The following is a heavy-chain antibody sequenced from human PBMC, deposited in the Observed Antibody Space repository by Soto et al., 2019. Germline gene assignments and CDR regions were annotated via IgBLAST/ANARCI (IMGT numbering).Heavy chain of an antibody. CDR2: INHSGST. CDR1: GGSFSGYY. CDR3: ARGLGYSYGYYYYYYYGMDV. D-gene: IGHD5-18*01. Sequence: PSETLSLTCAVYGGSFSGYYWSWIRQPPGKGLEWIGEINHSGSTNYNPSLKSRVTISVDTSKNQFSLKLSSVTAADTAVYYCARGLGYSYGYYYYYYYGMDVWGQGTTVTVSS. J-gene: IGHJ6*02. V-gene: IGHV4-34*01.